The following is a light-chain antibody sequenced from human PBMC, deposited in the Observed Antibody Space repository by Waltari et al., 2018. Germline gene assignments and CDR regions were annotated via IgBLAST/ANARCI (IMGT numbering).Light chain of an antibody. J-gene: IGKJ4*01. V-gene: IGKV3-20*01. CDR2: GAS. CDR1: QTVRTTY. Sequence: EIVLTQSPGTLSLSPGERATLPCRASQTVRTTYLSWYQQKPGQAPTLLIYGASSRATGIPDRFSGSGSGTDFSRTISSLEPEDFAVYYCQQYDISPLTFGGGTKVEIK. CDR3: QQYDISPLT.